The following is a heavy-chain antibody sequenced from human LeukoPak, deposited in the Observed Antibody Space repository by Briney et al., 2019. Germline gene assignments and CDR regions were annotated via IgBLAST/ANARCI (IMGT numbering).Heavy chain of an antibody. CDR3: ARGWNYVYFDY. D-gene: IGHD1-7*01. J-gene: IGHJ4*02. Sequence: GSLRLSCAASGFTFSDYWMTWVRQAPGKGLEWVASIKHDGKVKNYVDSVKGRFTISRDDAKSSLDLQMNSLRDGDTAVYYCARGWNYVYFDYWGQGTLVTVSS. CDR2: IKHDGKVK. CDR1: GFTFSDYW. V-gene: IGHV3-7*01.